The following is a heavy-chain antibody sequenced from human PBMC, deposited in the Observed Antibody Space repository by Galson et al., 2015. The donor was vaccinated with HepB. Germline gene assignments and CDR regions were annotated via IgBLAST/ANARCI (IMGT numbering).Heavy chain of an antibody. D-gene: IGHD5-24*01. CDR2: INTNTGNP. Sequence: SVKVSCKASGYTFTSYAMNWVRQAPGQGLEWMEWINTNTGNPTYAQGFTGRFVFSLDTSVSTAYLQISSLKAEDTAVYYCARGQGDGYIRYYGMDVWGQGTTVTVSS. J-gene: IGHJ6*02. V-gene: IGHV7-4-1*02. CDR1: GYTFTSYA. CDR3: ARGQGDGYIRYYGMDV.